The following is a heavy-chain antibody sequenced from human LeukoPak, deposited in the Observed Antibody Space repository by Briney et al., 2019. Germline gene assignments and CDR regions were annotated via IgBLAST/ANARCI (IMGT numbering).Heavy chain of an antibody. CDR2: INHSGST. CDR1: GGSFSGYY. J-gene: IGHJ6*02. Sequence: SETLSLTCAVYGGSFSGYYWSWIRQPPGKGLEWIGEINHSGSTNYNPSLKSRVTISVDTSKNQFSLKLSSVTAADTAVYYCARVPPTHYYYYYGVDVWGQGTTVTVSS. CDR3: ARVPPTHYYYYYGVDV. V-gene: IGHV4-34*01.